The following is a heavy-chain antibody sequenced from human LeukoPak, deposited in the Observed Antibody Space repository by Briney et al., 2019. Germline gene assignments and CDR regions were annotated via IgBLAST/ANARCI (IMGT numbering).Heavy chain of an antibody. V-gene: IGHV4-31*03. J-gene: IGHJ5*02. CDR2: IYYSGST. D-gene: IGHD3-10*01. Sequence: SQTLSLTCTVSGGSISSGGYYWSWIRQHPGKGLEWIGYIYYSGSTYYNPSLKSRVTISVDTSKNQFSLKLSSVIAADTAVYYCARDRSGEGFGEFYNWFDPWGQGTLVTVSS. CDR1: GGSISSGGYY. CDR3: ARDRSGEGFGEFYNWFDP.